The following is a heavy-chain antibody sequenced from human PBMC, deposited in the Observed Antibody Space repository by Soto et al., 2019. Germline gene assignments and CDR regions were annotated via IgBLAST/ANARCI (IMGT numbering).Heavy chain of an antibody. CDR3: ARGRTIFGVINFDT. V-gene: IGHV1-69*01. D-gene: IGHD3-3*01. CDR2: DIPTFRIM. CDR1: GGTFTNYP. Sequence: HVQLVQSGAEMKKPGSSVKVSCKASGGTFTNYPIAWVRLAPGQGLEWMGGDIPTFRIMTYARKCQNRVTFSADDSTSTAYMELSSLTSEDTAVYYCARGRTIFGVINFDTWGQGTLVTVSS. J-gene: IGHJ4*02.